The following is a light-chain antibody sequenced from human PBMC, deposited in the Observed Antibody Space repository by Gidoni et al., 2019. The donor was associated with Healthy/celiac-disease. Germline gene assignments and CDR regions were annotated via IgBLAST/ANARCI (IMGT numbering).Light chain of an antibody. CDR2: DAS. CDR3: QQRSNGPPLT. CDR1: QSVSSY. Sequence: EIVLTQSPATLSLSPGERATLSCRASQSVSSYLAWYQQKPGQAPRLLIYDASNRATGIPARCSGSGSGTDCTLTISSLEPEDFAVYYCQQRSNGPPLTFGGGTKVEIK. V-gene: IGKV3-11*01. J-gene: IGKJ4*01.